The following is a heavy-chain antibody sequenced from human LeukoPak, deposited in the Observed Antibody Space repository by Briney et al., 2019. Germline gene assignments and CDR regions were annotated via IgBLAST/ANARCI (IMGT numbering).Heavy chain of an antibody. CDR3: TRDSYYVNFDY. Sequence: GGSLRLSCTASGFTFGDYAMSWFRQAPGKGLEWVGFIRSKAYGGTTEYAASVKGRFTISRDDSKSIAYLQMNSLKTEDTAVYYCTRDSYYVNFDYWGQGTLVTVSS. V-gene: IGHV3-49*03. J-gene: IGHJ4*02. CDR2: IRSKAYGGTT. D-gene: IGHD3-16*01. CDR1: GFTFGDYA.